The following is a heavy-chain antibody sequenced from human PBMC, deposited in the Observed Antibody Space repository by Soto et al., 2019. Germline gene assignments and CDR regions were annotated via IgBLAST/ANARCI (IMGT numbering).Heavy chain of an antibody. D-gene: IGHD3-10*01. Sequence: SETLCLTCSVSGGSITSGGCYWNWNRQHPGKGLEWIGYIYYGGITYYNPSLKSRITISVDTSKNQFSLKLSSATAADTAMYYCARGIWVRGIIGFNWFDPWGQGTLVTVSS. CDR1: GGSITSGGCY. CDR2: IYYGGIT. V-gene: IGHV4-31*03. CDR3: ARGIWVRGIIGFNWFDP. J-gene: IGHJ5*02.